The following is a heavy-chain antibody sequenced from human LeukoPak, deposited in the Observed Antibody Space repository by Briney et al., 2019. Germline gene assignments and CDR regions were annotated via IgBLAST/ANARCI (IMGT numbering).Heavy chain of an antibody. D-gene: IGHD2-21*02. CDR2: IYSGGST. CDR1: EFSVGSNY. V-gene: IGHV3-53*01. J-gene: IGHJ3*02. Sequence: PGGSLRLSCAASEFSVGSNYMTWVRQAPGKGLEWVSLIYSGGSTYYADSVKGRFTISRDNSKNTLYLQMNSLRAEDTAVYYCAREIVVTGGPFDIWGQGTMVTVSS. CDR3: AREIVVTGGPFDI.